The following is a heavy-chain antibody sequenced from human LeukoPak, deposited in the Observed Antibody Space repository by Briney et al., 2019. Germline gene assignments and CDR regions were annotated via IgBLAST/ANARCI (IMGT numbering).Heavy chain of an antibody. CDR3: ADYYDSSGYYYGAFDI. CDR2: IRYDGSNK. J-gene: IGHJ3*02. D-gene: IGHD3-22*01. Sequence: GGSLRLSCAASGFTVSSNYMSWVRQAPGKGLEWVAFIRYDGSNKYYADSVKGRFTISRDNSKNTLYLQMNSLRAEDTAVYYCADYYDSSGYYYGAFDIWGQGTMVTVSS. CDR1: GFTVSSNY. V-gene: IGHV3-30*02.